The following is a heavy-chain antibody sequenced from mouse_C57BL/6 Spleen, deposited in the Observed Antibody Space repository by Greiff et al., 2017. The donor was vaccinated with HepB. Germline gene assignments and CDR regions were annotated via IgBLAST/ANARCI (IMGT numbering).Heavy chain of an antibody. CDR3: ARDYGNPHYYAMDY. J-gene: IGHJ4*01. CDR2: IDPSDSYT. D-gene: IGHD2-1*01. V-gene: IGHV1-50*01. Sequence: VQLQQSGAELVKPGASVKLSCKASGYTFTSYWMQWVKQRPGQGLEWIGEIDPSDSYTNYNQKFKGKATLTVDTSSSTAYMQLSSLTSEDSAVYYCARDYGNPHYYAMDYWGQGTSVTVSS. CDR1: GYTFTSYW.